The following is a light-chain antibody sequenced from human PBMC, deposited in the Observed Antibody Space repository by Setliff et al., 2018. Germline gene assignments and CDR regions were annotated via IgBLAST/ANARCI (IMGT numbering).Light chain of an antibody. CDR1: SSDVGGYNY. V-gene: IGLV2-8*01. Sequence: QSALTRPPSASGSPGQSVTISCTGTSSDVGGYNYVSWYQQHPGKAPKLMIYEVSKRPSGVPDRFSGSKSGNTASLTVSGLQAEDEADYYCSSYAGSNNPYVFGTGTKGTVL. CDR2: EVS. J-gene: IGLJ1*01. CDR3: SSYAGSNNPYV.